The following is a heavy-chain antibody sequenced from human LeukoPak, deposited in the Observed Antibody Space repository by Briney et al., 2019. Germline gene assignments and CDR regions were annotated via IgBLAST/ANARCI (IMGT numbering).Heavy chain of an antibody. D-gene: IGHD2-2*01. CDR2: INPNSGGT. J-gene: IGHJ5*02. CDR3: ARGGDKGLPARNWFDP. Sequence: ASVKVSCKASGYTFTGYYMRWVRQAPGQGLEWMGWINPNSGGTNYAQKFQGRVTMTRDTSISTAYMELSRLRSDDTAVYYCARGGDKGLPARNWFDPWGQGTLVTVSS. V-gene: IGHV1-2*02. CDR1: GYTFTGYY.